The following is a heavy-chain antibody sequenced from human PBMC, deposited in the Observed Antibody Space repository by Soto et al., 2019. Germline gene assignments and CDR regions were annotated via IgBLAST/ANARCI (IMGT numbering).Heavy chain of an antibody. CDR2: MIPIFGTA. CDR3: ARPAYSSSCNYYYYGMDV. J-gene: IGHJ6*02. D-gene: IGHD6-6*01. CDR1: GGTVSSYT. V-gene: IGHV1-69*06. Sequence: ASVKVSCKASGGTVSSYTISWVRQAPGQGLEWMGGMIPIFGTANYAQKFQVRVTITADKSTSTAYMELSSLRSEDTAVYYCARPAYSSSCNYYYYGMDVWGQGTTVTVSS.